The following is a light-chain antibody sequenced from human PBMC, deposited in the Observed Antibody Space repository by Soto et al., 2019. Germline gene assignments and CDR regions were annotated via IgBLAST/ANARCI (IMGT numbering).Light chain of an antibody. CDR2: DVS. CDR3: CSYAGSYVV. J-gene: IGLJ2*01. CDR1: SSDVGGYNY. Sequence: QSVLTQPRSVCWSPGQAVPISCTGPSSDVGGYNYVSWYQQHPGKAPKLMIYDVSKRPSGVPDRFSGSKSGNTASLTISGLQAEDEADYYCCSYAGSYVVFGGGTKVTVL. V-gene: IGLV2-11*01.